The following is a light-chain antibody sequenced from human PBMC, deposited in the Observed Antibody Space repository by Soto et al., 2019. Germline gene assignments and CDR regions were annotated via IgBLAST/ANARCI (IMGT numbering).Light chain of an antibody. CDR2: EVS. V-gene: IGLV2-8*01. CDR3: SSYAGSNNRGV. CDR1: SSDVGGYNY. J-gene: IGLJ1*01. Sequence: QSVLTQPPSASGSPGQSVTISCTGTSSDVGGYNYVSWYQQHPGKAPKLMIYEVSKRPSGVPDRFSGSKSGNTASLTVSGLQAEDEADYCCSSYAGSNNRGVFGTGTKVTVL.